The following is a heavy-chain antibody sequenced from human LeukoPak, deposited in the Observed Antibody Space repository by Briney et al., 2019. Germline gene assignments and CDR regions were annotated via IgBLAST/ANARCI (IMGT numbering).Heavy chain of an antibody. V-gene: IGHV3-53*01. J-gene: IGHJ6*02. Sequence: GSLRLSCAASGFTVSSNYMSWVRQAPGKGLEWVSVIYSGGSTYYADSVKGRFTISRDNSKNTLYLQMNSLRAEDTAVYYCAREYYRYGMDVWGQGTTVTVSS. D-gene: IGHD4-11*01. CDR1: GFTVSSNY. CDR2: IYSGGST. CDR3: AREYYRYGMDV.